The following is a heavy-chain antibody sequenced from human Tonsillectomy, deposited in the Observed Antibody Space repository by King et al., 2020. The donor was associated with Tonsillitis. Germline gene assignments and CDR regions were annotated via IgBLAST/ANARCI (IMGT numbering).Heavy chain of an antibody. V-gene: IGHV3-30*18. CDR3: AKSANAHMIVVVTFDY. CDR2: ISYDGSDK. CDR1: GFTFSSYG. J-gene: IGHJ4*02. Sequence: VQLVESGGGVVQPGRSLRLSCAASGFTFSSYGMHWVRQAPGKGLEWVAVISYDGSDKHYTDSVKGRFTISRDNSKNTLYLQMNRLRPEDTAVYYCAKSANAHMIVVVTFDYWGQGTEVTVSS. D-gene: IGHD3-22*01.